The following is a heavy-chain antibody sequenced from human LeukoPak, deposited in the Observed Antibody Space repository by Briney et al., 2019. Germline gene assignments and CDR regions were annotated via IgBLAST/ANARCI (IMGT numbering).Heavy chain of an antibody. Sequence: GGSLRPSCAASGFTVSSYWMHWVRQGPGKGLVWVSRIKSDGNTNYADSVKGRFTISRDNAKNTVSLQMNSLRAEDTGVYYCARAPSEIGGYYPEYFRHWGQGTLVTVSS. CDR1: GFTVSSYW. CDR2: IKSDGNT. V-gene: IGHV3-74*01. J-gene: IGHJ1*01. CDR3: ARAPSEIGGYYPEYFRH. D-gene: IGHD3-22*01.